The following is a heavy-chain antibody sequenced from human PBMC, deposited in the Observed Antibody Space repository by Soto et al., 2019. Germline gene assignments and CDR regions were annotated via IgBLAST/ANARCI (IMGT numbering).Heavy chain of an antibody. D-gene: IGHD3-22*01. J-gene: IGHJ4*02. CDR3: ATTQYYYDRSGYKPRWGFYYLDY. Sequence: QVQLVQSGAEVKKPGSSVKVSCKASEGTFSSYAISWVRQAPGQGLEWMGGIIPIFDTTNYAQKFQGRVTITADDSTSTAYLELSSLRSEDTAVYYCATTQYYYDRSGYKPRWGFYYLDYWGQGTLVTVSS. CDR1: EGTFSSYA. CDR2: IIPIFDTT. V-gene: IGHV1-69*01.